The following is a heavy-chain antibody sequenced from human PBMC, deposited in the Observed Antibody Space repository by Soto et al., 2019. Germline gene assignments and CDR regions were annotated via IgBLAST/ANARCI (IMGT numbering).Heavy chain of an antibody. CDR3: ARADYHMDV. CDR2: ISGSGGST. D-gene: IGHD3-10*01. V-gene: IGHV3-23*01. Sequence: GGSLRLSCAASGFTFSSYAMSWVRQAPGKGLEWVSAISGSGGSTYYADSVKGRFTIFRDNSKNTVYLQMNSLRAEDTAVYFCARADYHMDVWGKGTTVTVSS. J-gene: IGHJ6*03. CDR1: GFTFSSYA.